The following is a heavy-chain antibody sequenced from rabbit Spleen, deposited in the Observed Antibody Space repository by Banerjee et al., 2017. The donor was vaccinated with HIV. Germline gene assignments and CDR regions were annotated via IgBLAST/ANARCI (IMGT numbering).Heavy chain of an antibody. CDR1: GFDLSNYYY. Sequence: QTLEESGGDLVKPGASLTLTCTASGFDLSNYYYIYWVRQAPGKGLEWIGCIYTGGSGGIYSASWARGRLTISKTSSTTVTLQMTSLTAADTATYFCVRGGGYHNLWGQGTLVTVS. CDR3: VRGGGYHNL. V-gene: IGHV1S40*01. CDR2: IYTGGSGGI. D-gene: IGHD1-1*01. J-gene: IGHJ4*01.